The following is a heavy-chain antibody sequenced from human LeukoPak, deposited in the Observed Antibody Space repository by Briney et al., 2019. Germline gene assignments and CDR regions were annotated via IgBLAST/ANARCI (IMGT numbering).Heavy chain of an antibody. Sequence: GRSLRLSCAASGFTFSSYGMHWVRQAPGKGLEWVAVIWYDGSNKYYADSVKGRFTISRDNSKNTLYLQMNSLRAEDTAVYYCASLLAGGSYGDAFDIWGQGTMVTVSS. D-gene: IGHD1-26*01. CDR2: IWYDGSNK. V-gene: IGHV3-33*01. CDR3: ASLLAGGSYGDAFDI. J-gene: IGHJ3*02. CDR1: GFTFSSYG.